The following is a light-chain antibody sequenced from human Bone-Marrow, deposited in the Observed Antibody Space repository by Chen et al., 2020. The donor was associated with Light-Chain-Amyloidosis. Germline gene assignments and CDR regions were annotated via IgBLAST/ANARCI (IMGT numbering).Light chain of an antibody. Sequence: NFMLTQPHSVSESPGKTVIISCTRSRGSIATNYVQWYQQRPGSSPTTVIYDDDQRPSGVPDRFSGSIYRSSNSASLTISGLKTEDEADYYCQSYQGSSQGVFGGGTKLTVL. J-gene: IGLJ3*02. CDR3: QSYQGSSQGV. V-gene: IGLV6-57*01. CDR1: RGSIATNY. CDR2: DDD.